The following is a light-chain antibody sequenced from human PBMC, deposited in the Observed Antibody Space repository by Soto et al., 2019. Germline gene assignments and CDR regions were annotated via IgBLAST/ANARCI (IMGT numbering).Light chain of an antibody. V-gene: IGKV3-11*01. CDR2: HTS. Sequence: EIVMTQSPATLSLSPGERATLSCRASQSVSSYLAWYQQKNGQAPRLLIYHTSNRATGIPARFSGSGSGTEFTLTISSLQPEDFAVYYCQQHNNWPPSITFGQGTRLEIK. J-gene: IGKJ5*01. CDR1: QSVSSY. CDR3: QQHNNWPPSIT.